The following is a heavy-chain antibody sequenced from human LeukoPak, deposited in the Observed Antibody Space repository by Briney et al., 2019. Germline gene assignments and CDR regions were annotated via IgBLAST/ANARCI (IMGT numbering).Heavy chain of an antibody. CDR2: ISWNSGSI. D-gene: IGHD3-10*02. Sequence: GGSLRLSCAASGFTFDDYAMHWVRQAPGKGLEWVSGISWNSGSIGYADSVKGRFTISRDNAKNSLYLQMNSLRAEDTALYYRAKDFYVWGQGTLVTVSS. CDR1: GFTFDDYA. J-gene: IGHJ4*02. CDR3: AKDFYV. V-gene: IGHV3-9*01.